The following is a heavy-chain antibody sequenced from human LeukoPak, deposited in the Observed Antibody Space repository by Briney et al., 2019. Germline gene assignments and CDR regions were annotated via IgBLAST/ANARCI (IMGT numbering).Heavy chain of an antibody. J-gene: IGHJ5*02. CDR3: ARGTMEIAAAGTFSGWFDP. CDR1: GYTFTSYA. V-gene: IGHV7-4-1*02. D-gene: IGHD6-13*01. Sequence: ASVKVSCKASGYTFTSYAMNWVRQAPGQGLEWMGWINTNTGNPTYAQGFTGRFVFSLDTSVSTAYLQISSLKAEDTAVYYCARGTMEIAAAGTFSGWFDPWGQGTLVTVSS. CDR2: INTNTGNP.